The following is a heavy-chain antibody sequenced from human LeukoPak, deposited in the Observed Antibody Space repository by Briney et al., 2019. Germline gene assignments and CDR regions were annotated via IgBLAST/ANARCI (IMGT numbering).Heavy chain of an antibody. CDR2: INPNSGGT. V-gene: IGHV1-2*02. CDR3: ARGRGGCGGSNWFDP. J-gene: IGHJ5*02. CDR1: GYILTGYC. Sequence: ASVKVSCKASGYILTGYCMHWVRQAPGQGLEWMGWINPNSGGTVYAQKFQGRVTMTRDMSISTAYMELNRLKSDDTAMYYCARGRGGCGGSNWFDPWGQGTLVTVSS. D-gene: IGHD6-19*01.